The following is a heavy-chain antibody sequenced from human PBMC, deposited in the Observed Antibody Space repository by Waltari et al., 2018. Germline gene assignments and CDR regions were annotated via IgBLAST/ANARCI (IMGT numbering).Heavy chain of an antibody. CDR3: AKSLGDTYGRYPMDY. J-gene: IGHJ4*02. D-gene: IGHD3-10*01. CDR1: GFTFGGYT. Sequence: EVQLLESGGGLVQPGGSLRLSCVASGFTFGGYTMTWVRQAPGKGLDWVSTIRGRGADTYYADSVKGRFTISRDNSRDTLYLQMNTLTAGDTAIYYCAKSLGDTYGRYPMDYWGQGTLVTVSS. CDR2: IRGRGADT. V-gene: IGHV3-23*01.